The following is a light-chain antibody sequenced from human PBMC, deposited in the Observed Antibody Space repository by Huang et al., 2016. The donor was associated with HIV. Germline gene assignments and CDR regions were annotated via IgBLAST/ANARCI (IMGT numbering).Light chain of an antibody. Sequence: DIVMTQSPDSLAVSLGKRATIDCKSSQRVLHRPNNKNYLVWYQQKPGQAPKVLVYWAPTLESGVPDRFSGSGSGTDFTLTISSLQAEDVAIYYCQQYYNTPYTFGQGTKLEIK. V-gene: IGKV4-1*01. CDR2: WAP. CDR3: QQYYNTPYT. J-gene: IGKJ2*01. CDR1: QRVLHRPNNKNY.